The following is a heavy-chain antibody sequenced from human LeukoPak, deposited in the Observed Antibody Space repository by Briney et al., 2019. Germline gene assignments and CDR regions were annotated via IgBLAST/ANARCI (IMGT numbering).Heavy chain of an antibody. J-gene: IGHJ3*02. CDR1: GYTFTSYD. CDR3: ARSPFRITIFGVVTRGAFDI. Sequence: GASVKVSCKGSGYTFTSYDINWVRQATGQGLEWMGWMSPNSGNTGYAQKFQGRVTITRNTSISTAYMELSSLRSEDTAVYYCARSPFRITIFGVVTRGAFDIWGQGTMVTVSS. V-gene: IGHV1-8*03. CDR2: MSPNSGNT. D-gene: IGHD3-3*01.